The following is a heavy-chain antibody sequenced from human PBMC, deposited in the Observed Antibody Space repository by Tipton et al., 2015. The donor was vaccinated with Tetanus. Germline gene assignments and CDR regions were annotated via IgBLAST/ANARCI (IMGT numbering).Heavy chain of an antibody. D-gene: IGHD2-2*01. CDR3: ARSSGSSTSSGFRSYNGMDV. V-gene: IGHV4-4*07. Sequence: TLSLTCSVSGASISSYYWSWIRQPAGKGLEYIGRIYTSGRTDYNPSLKSRVTMSVDTPKTQFSLKLSSLTAADTAVYHCARSSGSSTSSGFRSYNGMDVWGQGTTVTVSS. CDR1: GASISSYY. J-gene: IGHJ6*02. CDR2: IYTSGRT.